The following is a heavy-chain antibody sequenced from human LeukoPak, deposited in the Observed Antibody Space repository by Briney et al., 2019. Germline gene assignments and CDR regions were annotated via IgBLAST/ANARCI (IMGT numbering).Heavy chain of an antibody. CDR1: GGSISSSNW. CDR3: ASGSVDTAMVEFGEKYYFDY. D-gene: IGHD5-18*01. V-gene: IGHV4-4*02. J-gene: IGHJ4*02. CDR2: IYHSGST. Sequence: SETLSLTCAVSGGSISSSNWWSWVRQPPGKGLEWIGEIYHSGSTNYNPSLKSRVTISVDKSKNQFSLKLSSVTAADTAVYYCASGSVDTAMVEFGEKYYFDYWGQGTLVTVSS.